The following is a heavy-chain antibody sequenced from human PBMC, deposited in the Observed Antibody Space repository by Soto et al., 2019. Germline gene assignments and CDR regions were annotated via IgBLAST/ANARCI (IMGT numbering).Heavy chain of an antibody. CDR3: ARDPYISSCYSTPYSYGMDV. J-gene: IGHJ6*02. D-gene: IGHD6-13*01. CDR1: RLTCSGYG. V-gene: IGHV3-7*01. CDR2: IKRPXSEK. Sequence: GGSIRLWCGASRLTCSGYGRSGVRQSPGKRVESLANIKRPXSEKYYVDSVKSRFTISRDNAKNTRYLQMNSLRAEDTAVYYCARDPYISSCYSTPYSYGMDVWGQGTTVT.